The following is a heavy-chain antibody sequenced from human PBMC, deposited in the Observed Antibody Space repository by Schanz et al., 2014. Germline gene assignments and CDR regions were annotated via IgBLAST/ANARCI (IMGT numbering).Heavy chain of an antibody. V-gene: IGHV3-48*01. CDR2: ISGSSSTK. J-gene: IGHJ4*02. D-gene: IGHD3-9*01. CDR3: ARRNFYDKSAAFDY. CDR1: GITLSGYG. Sequence: VQLVESGGGVVQPGRSLRLSCAASGITLSGYGLHWVRQAPGKGLEWVSYISGSSSTKYYADSVQGRFTISRDNSKNALYLQMDSLKTEDTAVYYCARRNFYDKSAAFDYWGQGTLXTVSS.